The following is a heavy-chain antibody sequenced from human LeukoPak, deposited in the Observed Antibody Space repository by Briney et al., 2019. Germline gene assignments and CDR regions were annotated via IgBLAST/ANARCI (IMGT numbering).Heavy chain of an antibody. Sequence: SQTLSLTCTVSGGSISSNSYYWSWVRQPAGKGLEWIGRIYTSGSTNYNPSLKSRVTMSVDTSKNQFSLKLSSVTAADTAVYYCARDRWHYDSSGTEDWGQGTLVTVSS. CDR1: GGSISSNSYY. D-gene: IGHD3-22*01. CDR2: IYTSGST. V-gene: IGHV4-61*02. CDR3: ARDRWHYDSSGTED. J-gene: IGHJ4*02.